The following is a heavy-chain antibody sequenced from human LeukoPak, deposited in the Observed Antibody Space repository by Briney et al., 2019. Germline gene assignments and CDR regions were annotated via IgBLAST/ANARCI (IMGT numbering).Heavy chain of an antibody. CDR3: ARDLGGLRYFEDWFDP. CDR2: IIPIFGTA. J-gene: IGHJ5*02. CDR1: GGTFSSYA. V-gene: IGHV1-69*13. D-gene: IGHD3-9*01. Sequence: ASVKVSCKASGGTFSSYAISWVQQAPGQGLEWMGGIIPIFGTANYAQKFQGRVTITADESTSTTYMELSSLRSEDTAVYYCARDLGGLRYFEDWFDPWGQGTLVTVSS.